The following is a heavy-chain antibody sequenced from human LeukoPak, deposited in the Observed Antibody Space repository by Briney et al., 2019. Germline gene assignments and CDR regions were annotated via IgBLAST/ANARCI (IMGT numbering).Heavy chain of an antibody. CDR2: IIPIFGTA. Sequence: VKVSCKASGGTFSSYAISWVRQAPGQGLEWMGGIIPIFGTANYAQKFQGRVTITTDESTSTAYMELSSLRSEDTAVYYCARSIRAGYSSSWYYFDYWGQETLVTVSS. V-gene: IGHV1-69*13. D-gene: IGHD6-13*01. CDR1: GGTFSSYA. J-gene: IGHJ4*02. CDR3: ARSIRAGYSSSWYYFDY.